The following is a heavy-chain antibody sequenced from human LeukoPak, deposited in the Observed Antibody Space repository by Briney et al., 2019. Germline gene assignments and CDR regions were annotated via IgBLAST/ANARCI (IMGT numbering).Heavy chain of an antibody. CDR3: ARDQEGFDY. J-gene: IGHJ4*02. Sequence: ASVEVSCKASGYTFTSNYIHWVRQAPGQGLEWMGMIYPRDGSTSYAQKFQGRVTVTRDTSTSTVHMEQSGLRSEDTAVYYCARDQEGFDYWGQGTLVTVSS. CDR1: GYTFTSNY. CDR2: IYPRDGST. V-gene: IGHV1-46*01.